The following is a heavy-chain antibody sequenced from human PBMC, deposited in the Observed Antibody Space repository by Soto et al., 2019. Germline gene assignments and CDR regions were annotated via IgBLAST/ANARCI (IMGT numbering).Heavy chain of an antibody. CDR2: INDDGSST. Sequence: XGSLRLSCSAAGVTFSMYWMHWVRQVPGKGPEWVSRINDDGSSTNYADSVKGRFTISRDNAKNTLYLQMNDLRAEDTAVYYCTRGPRSTSTGTGAFWGQGTLVTVSS. J-gene: IGHJ4*02. CDR3: TRGPRSTSTGTGAF. CDR1: GVTFSMYW. D-gene: IGHD1-1*01. V-gene: IGHV3-74*01.